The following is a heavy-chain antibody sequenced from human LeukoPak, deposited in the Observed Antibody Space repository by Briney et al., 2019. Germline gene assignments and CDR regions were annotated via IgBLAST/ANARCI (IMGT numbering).Heavy chain of an antibody. CDR2: LTYNGKKK. V-gene: IGHV3-30*03. CDR1: GFTLGNYA. Sequence: PGGSLRLSCEGSGFTLGNYAMHWVRQAPGKGLEWVSLLTYNGKKKYYADSVKGRFTISRDDSKDTLFLQMNSLRPDDTAVYFCAREVVDYVGNLDSWGQGTQVTVSS. J-gene: IGHJ4*02. CDR3: AREVVDYVGNLDS. D-gene: IGHD4-17*01.